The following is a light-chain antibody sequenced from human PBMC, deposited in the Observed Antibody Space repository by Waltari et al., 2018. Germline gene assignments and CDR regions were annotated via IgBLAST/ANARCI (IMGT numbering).Light chain of an antibody. CDR3: QQYLTLPYS. Sequence: ELTQSPDSLPVTLGERATINCKSSQRVLYRSNYKNYLAWFQQKPGQPPKLLIRWASTRESGVPDRFSGSGSDTDFALTISSLQAEDVAGYYCQQYLTLPYSFGQGTKLEIK. CDR1: QRVLYRSNYKNY. CDR2: WAS. V-gene: IGKV4-1*01. J-gene: IGKJ2*03.